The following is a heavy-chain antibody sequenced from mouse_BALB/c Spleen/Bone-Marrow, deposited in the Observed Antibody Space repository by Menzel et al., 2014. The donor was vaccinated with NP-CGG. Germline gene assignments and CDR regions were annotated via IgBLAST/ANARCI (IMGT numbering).Heavy chain of an antibody. J-gene: IGHJ4*01. CDR2: IRNKANGYTT. D-gene: IGHD2-12*01. CDR1: GFTFTDYY. CDR3: ARNYDGAMDY. V-gene: IGHV7-3*02. Sequence: DVMLVESGGGLVQPGGSLRLSCATSGFTFTDYYMSWVSQPPGKALEWLGFIRNKANGYTTEYSASVKGRFTISRDNSQSILYLQMNTLRAEDSATYYCARNYDGAMDYWGQGTSVPVSS.